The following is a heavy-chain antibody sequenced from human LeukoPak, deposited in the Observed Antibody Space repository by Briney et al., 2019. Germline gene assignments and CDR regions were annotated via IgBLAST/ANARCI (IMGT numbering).Heavy chain of an antibody. CDR3: ARLRGYSYGSFDY. CDR1: GGSISSYY. D-gene: IGHD5-18*01. V-gene: IGHV4-59*01. CDR2: IYYSGST. Sequence: SETLSLTCTVSGGSISSYYWSWIRQPPGKGLEWIGYIYYSGSTNYNPSLKSRVTISADTSKNQFSLKLSSVTAADTAVYYCARLRGYSYGSFDYWGQGTLVTVSS. J-gene: IGHJ4*02.